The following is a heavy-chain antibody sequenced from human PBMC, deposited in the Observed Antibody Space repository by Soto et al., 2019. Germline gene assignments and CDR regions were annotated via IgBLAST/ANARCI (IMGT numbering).Heavy chain of an antibody. CDR3: AKDRSYDILTGYPMDV. Sequence: GGSLRLSCAASGFTFADSALHWVRQAPGKGLEWVSSITWNSDNIAYAESVKGRFTISRDNAKNSLFLQMNSLRVEGTALYYCAKDRSYDILTGYPMDVWGQGTKVTVSS. CDR2: ITWNSDNI. V-gene: IGHV3-9*01. CDR1: GFTFADSA. J-gene: IGHJ6*02. D-gene: IGHD3-9*01.